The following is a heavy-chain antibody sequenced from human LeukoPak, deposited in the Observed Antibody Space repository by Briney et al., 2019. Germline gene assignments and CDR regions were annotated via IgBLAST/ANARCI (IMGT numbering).Heavy chain of an antibody. J-gene: IGHJ5*02. D-gene: IGHD1-7*01. Sequence: GGSLRLSCAASGFTFSSYAMHWVRQAPGKGLEWVAVISYDGSNKYYADSVKGRFTISRDNAKNSLYLQMNGLRAEDTAAYYCARGATDTTRWFDPWGQGTLVTVSS. CDR3: ARGATDTTRWFDP. CDR1: GFTFSSYA. CDR2: ISYDGSNK. V-gene: IGHV3-30*04.